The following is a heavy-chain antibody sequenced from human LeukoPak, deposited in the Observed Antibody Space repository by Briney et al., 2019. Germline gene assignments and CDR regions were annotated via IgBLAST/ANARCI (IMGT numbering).Heavy chain of an antibody. J-gene: IGHJ4*02. Sequence: PGESLRLSCAASGFTFSTYWMHWVRQAPGKGLLWVARINTDGSSKIYADSVKGRFTISRDNAKNSLYLQMNSLRAEDTAVFYCARDGTYTDYDPDFDIWGQGTLVTVSS. CDR2: INTDGSSK. CDR3: ARDGTYTDYDPDFDI. D-gene: IGHD5-12*01. V-gene: IGHV3-74*01. CDR1: GFTFSTYW.